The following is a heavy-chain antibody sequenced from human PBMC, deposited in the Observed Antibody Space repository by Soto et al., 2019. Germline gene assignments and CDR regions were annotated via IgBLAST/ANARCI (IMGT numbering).Heavy chain of an antibody. D-gene: IGHD3-16*02. CDR1: GYTLTELS. CDR3: ATALAGAILNWFDP. J-gene: IGHJ5*02. Sequence: ASVKVSCKVSGYTLTELSMHWVRQAPGKGLEWMGGFDPEDGETIYAQKFQGRVTMTEDTSTDTAYMELSSLRSEDTAVYYCATALAGAILNWFDPWGQGTLVTVSS. CDR2: FDPEDGET. V-gene: IGHV1-24*01.